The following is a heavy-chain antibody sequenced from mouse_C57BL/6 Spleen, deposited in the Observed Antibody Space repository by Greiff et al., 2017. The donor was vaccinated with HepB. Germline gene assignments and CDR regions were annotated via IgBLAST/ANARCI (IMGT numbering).Heavy chain of an antibody. CDR1: GFTFSDYY. Sequence: EVKLVESEGGLVQPGSSMKLSCTASGFTFSDYYMAWVRQVPEKGLEWVANINYDGSSTYYLDSLKSRFIISRDNAKNILYLQMSSLKSEDTATYYCARDRFDYDGGFDYWGQGTTLTVSS. CDR2: INYDGSST. V-gene: IGHV5-16*01. CDR3: ARDRFDYDGGFDY. D-gene: IGHD2-4*01. J-gene: IGHJ2*01.